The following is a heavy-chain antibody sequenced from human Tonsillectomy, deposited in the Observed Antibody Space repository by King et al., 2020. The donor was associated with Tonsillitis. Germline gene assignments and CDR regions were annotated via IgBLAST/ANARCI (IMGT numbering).Heavy chain of an antibody. Sequence: QLQESGPGLVKPSETLSLTCGVSGYSLSNNNYWGWIRQAPGKGLEWIGSVLHSGRNYYNPSLKSRVTISIDTSKNELSLKLTSVTAADTAVYYCARAGIYGSPSAWWGQGTLVTVSS. D-gene: IGHD1-14*01. CDR2: VLHSGRN. V-gene: IGHV4-38-2*01. CDR3: ARAGIYGSPSAW. CDR1: GYSLSNNNY. J-gene: IGHJ4*02.